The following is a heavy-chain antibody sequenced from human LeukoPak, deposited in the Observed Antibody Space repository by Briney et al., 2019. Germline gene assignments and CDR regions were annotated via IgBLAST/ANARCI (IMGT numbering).Heavy chain of an antibody. D-gene: IGHD3-10*01. Sequence: SXKGLXXVXRIRSKANSYATAYAASVKGRFTISRDDSKNAAYLQMNSLKTEDTAVYYCTSSVRGVSPIDYWGQGTLVTVSS. V-gene: IGHV3-73*01. J-gene: IGHJ4*02. CDR2: IRSKANSYAT. CDR3: TSSVRGVSPIDY.